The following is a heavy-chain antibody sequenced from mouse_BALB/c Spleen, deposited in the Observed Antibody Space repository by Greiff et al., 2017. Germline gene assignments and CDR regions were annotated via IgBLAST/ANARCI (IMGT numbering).Heavy chain of an antibody. V-gene: IGHV1-54*01. CDR1: GYAFTNYL. J-gene: IGHJ4*01. D-gene: IGHD2-1*01. CDR3: ASPYGNYPYYAMDY. CDR2: INPGSGGT. Sequence: QVQLKESGAELVRPGTSVKVSCKASGYAFTNYLIEWVKQRPGQGLEWIGVINPGSGGTNYNEKFKGKATLTADKSSSTAYMQLSSLTSDDSAVYFCASPYGNYPYYAMDYCGQGTSVTVSS.